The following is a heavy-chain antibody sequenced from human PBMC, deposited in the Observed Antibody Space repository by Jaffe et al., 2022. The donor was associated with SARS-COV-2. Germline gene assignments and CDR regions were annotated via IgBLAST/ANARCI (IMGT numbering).Heavy chain of an antibody. CDR1: GYTFTSYD. J-gene: IGHJ6*03. CDR2: MNPNSGNT. V-gene: IGHV1-8*01. CDR3: ARGGIAVAGYYYYYYMDV. D-gene: IGHD6-19*01. Sequence: QVQLVQSGAEVKKPGASVKVSCKASGYTFTSYDINWVRQATGQGLEWMGWMNPNSGNTGYAQKFQGRVTMTRNTSISTAYMELSSLRSEDTAVYYCARGGIAVAGYYYYYYMDVWGKGTTVTVSS.